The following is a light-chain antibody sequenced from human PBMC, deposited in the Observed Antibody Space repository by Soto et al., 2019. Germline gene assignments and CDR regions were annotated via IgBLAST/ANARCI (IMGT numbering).Light chain of an antibody. Sequence: QSVLTQPPSASGSPGQSVTISCTGTKNDIGVYDFVSWYQHHPGKAPRLIIYEVVQRPSGVPDRFSGSKSGNTASLTVYGLQAADEAHYFCNSYTIRSTYVFGNVTKVTVL. J-gene: IGLJ1*01. CDR3: NSYTIRSTYV. V-gene: IGLV2-8*01. CDR1: KNDIGVYDF. CDR2: EVV.